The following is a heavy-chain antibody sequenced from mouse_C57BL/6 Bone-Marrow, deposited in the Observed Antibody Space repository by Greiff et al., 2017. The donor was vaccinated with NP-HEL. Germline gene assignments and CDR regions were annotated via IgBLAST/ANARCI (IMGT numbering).Heavy chain of an antibody. J-gene: IGHJ2*01. V-gene: IGHV1-69*01. CDR1: GYTFTSYW. Sequence: VKVVESGAELVMPGASVKLSCKASGYTFTSYWMPWVKQRPGHGLEWIGEIDPSDSYTNYNQKFKGKSTLTVDKSSSTAYMQLSSLTSEDSAVYYCARDYDYDEGYYFDYWGQGTTLTGSS. CDR3: ARDYDYDEGYYFDY. CDR2: IDPSDSYT. D-gene: IGHD2-4*01.